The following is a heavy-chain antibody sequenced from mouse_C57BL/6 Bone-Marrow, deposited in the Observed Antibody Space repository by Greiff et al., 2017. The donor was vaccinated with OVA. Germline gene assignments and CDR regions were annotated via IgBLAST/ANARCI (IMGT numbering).Heavy chain of an antibody. CDR3: VLYDGYPWFAY. CDR1: GYTFTDYY. D-gene: IGHD2-3*01. V-gene: IGHV1-19*01. Sequence: VQLQQSGPVLVKPGASVKMSCKASGYTFTDYYMNWVKQSHGKSLEWIGVINPYNGGTSYNQKFKGKATLTVDKSSSTAYMELNSLTSEDSAVYYCVLYDGYPWFAYWGQGTLVTVSA. J-gene: IGHJ3*01. CDR2: INPYNGGT.